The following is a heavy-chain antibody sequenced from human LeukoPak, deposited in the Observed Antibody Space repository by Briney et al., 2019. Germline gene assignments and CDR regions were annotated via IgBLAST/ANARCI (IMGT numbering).Heavy chain of an antibody. J-gene: IGHJ4*02. CDR2: TYYRSKWYY. V-gene: IGHV6-1*01. CDR1: GDSVSSNTAA. CDR3: ERDPSDDQGLDY. Sequence: SQTLSLTCAISGDSVSSNTAAWYWLRQSPSRGLEWLGRTYYRSKWYYEYAVSVRSRITINADASKNQFSLQLNSVTPEDTAVYYCERDPSDDQGLDYWGQGTLVTVSS. D-gene: IGHD3-16*01.